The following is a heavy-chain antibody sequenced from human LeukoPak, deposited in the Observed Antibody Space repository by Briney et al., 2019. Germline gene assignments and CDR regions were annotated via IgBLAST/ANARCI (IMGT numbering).Heavy chain of an antibody. J-gene: IGHJ4*02. CDR3: ARAEYNYGKKNHF. V-gene: IGHV1-18*01. CDR1: GYTFNSYG. D-gene: IGHD5-18*01. CDR2: ISVYNGNT. Sequence: ASVKVSCKASGYTFNSYGISWVRQAPGQGLEWMGWISVYNGNTNYAQKLQGRVTMTTDTSTSTAYMELRNLRSDDTAVYYCARAEYNYGKKNHFWGQGTLVTVSS.